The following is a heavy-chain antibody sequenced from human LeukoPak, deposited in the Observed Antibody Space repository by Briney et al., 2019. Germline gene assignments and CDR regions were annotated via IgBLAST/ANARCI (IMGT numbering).Heavy chain of an antibody. CDR2: INRGVIEE. J-gene: IGHJ4*02. CDR3: ARGGGYPDY. Sequence: GRSLRLSCPASGFSFIKQWMCWVSQAPRNWLGWVANINRGVIEESYADSGRGRFSVSRDNAKNLLYLQMNSLRVEDTAVYYCARGGGYPDYWGQGALVTVSS. V-gene: IGHV3-7*01. CDR1: GFSFIKQW. D-gene: IGHD3-22*01.